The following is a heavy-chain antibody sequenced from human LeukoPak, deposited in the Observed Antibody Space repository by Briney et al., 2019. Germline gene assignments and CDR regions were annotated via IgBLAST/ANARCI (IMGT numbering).Heavy chain of an antibody. D-gene: IGHD2-2*01. J-gene: IGHJ6*03. CDR2: INSDGTST. V-gene: IGHV3-74*01. CDR1: GFTFSSYW. CDR3: ASHQYPPRGLCSSTSCPSDYYHYYMDV. Sequence: PGGSLRLSCAASGFTFSSYWMHWVRQAPGKGLVWVSRINSDGTSTSYADSVKGRFTISRDNAKNTLYLQMNSLRAEDTAVYYCASHQYPPRGLCSSTSCPSDYYHYYMDVWGKGTTVTVSS.